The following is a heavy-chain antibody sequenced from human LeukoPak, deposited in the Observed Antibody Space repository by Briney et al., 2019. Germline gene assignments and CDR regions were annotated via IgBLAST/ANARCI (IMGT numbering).Heavy chain of an antibody. D-gene: IGHD2-21*02. CDR1: GFTLSSYW. CDR2: IKQDGSEK. CDR3: ARADRGHWATMGAFDI. Sequence: GGSLSLSCAASGFTLSSYWMSWVRQAPGKGLEWVANIKQDGSEKYYVDSVKGRFTISRDNAKNSLYLQMNSLRAEDTAVYYCARADRGHWATMGAFDIWGQGTMVTVSS. J-gene: IGHJ3*02. V-gene: IGHV3-7*01.